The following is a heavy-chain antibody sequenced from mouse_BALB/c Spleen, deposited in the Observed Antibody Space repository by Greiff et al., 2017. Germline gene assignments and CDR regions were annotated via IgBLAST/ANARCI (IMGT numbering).Heavy chain of an antibody. CDR2: IWAGGST. D-gene: IGHD1-1*01. CDR1: GFSLTSYG. Sequence: VQLQESGPGLVAPSQSLSITCTVSGFSLTSYGVHWVRQPPGKGLEWLGVIWAGGSTNYNSALMSRLSISKDNSKSQVFLKMNSLQTDDTAMYYCARYTVVATDWYFDVWGAGTTVTVSS. V-gene: IGHV2-9*02. CDR3: ARYTVVATDWYFDV. J-gene: IGHJ1*01.